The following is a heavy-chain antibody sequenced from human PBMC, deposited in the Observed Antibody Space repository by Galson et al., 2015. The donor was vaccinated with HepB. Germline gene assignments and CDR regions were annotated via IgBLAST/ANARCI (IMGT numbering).Heavy chain of an antibody. CDR3: ARDYCSNSTCYGLHHAFGV. D-gene: IGHD2-2*01. J-gene: IGHJ3*01. CDR1: GGTFSSYP. CDR2: IIPILEVA. V-gene: IGHV1-69*10. Sequence: SVKVSCKASGGTFSSYPISWVRQAPGQGLEWMGGIIPILEVANYPQNFQGRVTITADKSTSTAYMELTSLTSEDTGMYYCARDYCSNSTCYGLHHAFGVWGQGTTVTVSS.